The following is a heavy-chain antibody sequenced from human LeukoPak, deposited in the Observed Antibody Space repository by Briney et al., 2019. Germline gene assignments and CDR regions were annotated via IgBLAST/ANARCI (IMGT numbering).Heavy chain of an antibody. V-gene: IGHV1-2*06. Sequence: ASVKVSCKASGYTFTGYYMHWVRRAPGQGLEWMGRTNPNSGGTNYAQKFQGRVTMTRDTSISTAYMELSRLRSDDTAVYYCARGYYGSGSYYVLDYWGQGTLVTVSS. CDR3: ARGYYGSGSYYVLDY. J-gene: IGHJ4*02. CDR1: GYTFTGYY. CDR2: TNPNSGGT. D-gene: IGHD3-10*01.